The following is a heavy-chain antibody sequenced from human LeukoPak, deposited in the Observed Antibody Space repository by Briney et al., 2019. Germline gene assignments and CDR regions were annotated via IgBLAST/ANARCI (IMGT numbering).Heavy chain of an antibody. Sequence: ASVKVSCKASGYTFTNYDINWVRQATGQGLEWIGWFNPNSGNTGYAQKFQDRVTISNDTSINTAYMELNSLKSEDTGMYYCARNFGEDYWGQGTLVTVSS. V-gene: IGHV1-8*03. D-gene: IGHD3-16*01. CDR1: GYTFTNYD. J-gene: IGHJ4*02. CDR2: FNPNSGNT. CDR3: ARNFGEDY.